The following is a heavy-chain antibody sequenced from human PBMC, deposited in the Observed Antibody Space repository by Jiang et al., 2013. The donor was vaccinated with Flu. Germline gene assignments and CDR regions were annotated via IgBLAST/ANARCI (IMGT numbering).Heavy chain of an antibody. CDR2: IFYNGRT. V-gene: IGHV4-61*01. D-gene: IGHD1-1*01. J-gene: IGHJ4*02. CDR1: VVDVPVNSRSYY. CDR3: ATRSVTTGGPVDY. Sequence: ALGLVEAFGEGTRGPSPATGLVVDVPVNSRSYYWTWIRQPPGKGLEWIGYIFYNGRTNYNPSLKSRVTILKDTSKNQVSLKLTSVTAADTAVYYCATRSVTTGGPVDYWGQGTLVTVSS.